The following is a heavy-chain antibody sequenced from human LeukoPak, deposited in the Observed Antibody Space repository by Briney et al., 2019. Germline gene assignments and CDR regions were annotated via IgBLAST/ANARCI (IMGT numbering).Heavy chain of an antibody. CDR1: GFMFSDYY. D-gene: IGHD2-2*02. J-gene: IGHJ2*01. V-gene: IGHV3-11*04. Sequence: GGSLRLSSAASGFMFSDYYMSWIRQAPGKGLEWVSYISPSGSTIFYADSVKGRFTISRDNAKNSLFLQMNNLGVEDTAVYYCARAPPDWECSNSICYTWYFDLWGRGTLVTVSS. CDR2: ISPSGSTI. CDR3: ARAPPDWECSNSICYTWYFDL.